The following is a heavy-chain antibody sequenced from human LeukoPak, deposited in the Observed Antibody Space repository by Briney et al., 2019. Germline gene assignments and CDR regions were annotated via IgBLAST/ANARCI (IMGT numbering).Heavy chain of an antibody. CDR3: ASGGGADAYSPAHFDY. Sequence: GGSLRLSCAASGFTFSSYAMSWVRQAPGKGLEWVSAISGSDGSTYYADSVKGRFTISRDNSKNTLYLQMNSLRAEDTAVYYCASGGGADAYSPAHFDYWGQGTLVTVSS. CDR1: GFTFSSYA. D-gene: IGHD5-18*01. J-gene: IGHJ4*02. CDR2: ISGSDGST. V-gene: IGHV3-23*01.